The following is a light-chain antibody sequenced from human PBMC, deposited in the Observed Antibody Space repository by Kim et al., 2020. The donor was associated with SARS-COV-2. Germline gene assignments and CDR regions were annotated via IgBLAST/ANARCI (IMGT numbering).Light chain of an antibody. Sequence: GQSVTISCPGTSSDVGGYNYGTWYQQHPGKVPKLMIYEVSKRPSGIPDRFSGSKSGNTASLTVSGLQGEDEADYYCSSYAGSNNLVFGGGTQLTVL. V-gene: IGLV2-8*01. J-gene: IGLJ2*01. CDR3: SSYAGSNNLV. CDR2: EVS. CDR1: SSDVGGYNY.